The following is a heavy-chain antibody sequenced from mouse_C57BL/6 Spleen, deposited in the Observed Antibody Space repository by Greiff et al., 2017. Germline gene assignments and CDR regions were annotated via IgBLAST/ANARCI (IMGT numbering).Heavy chain of an antibody. CDR3: ATARGYYDYGGGDY. CDR2: ISSGSSTI. V-gene: IGHV5-17*01. J-gene: IGHJ2*01. Sequence: DVQLVESGGGLVKPGGSLKLSCAASGFTFSDYGMHWVRQAPEKGLEWVAYISSGSSTIYYADTVKGRFTISRDNAKNTLFLQMTSLRSEDTAMXYCATARGYYDYGGGDYWGQGTTLTVSS. CDR1: GFTFSDYG. D-gene: IGHD2-4*01.